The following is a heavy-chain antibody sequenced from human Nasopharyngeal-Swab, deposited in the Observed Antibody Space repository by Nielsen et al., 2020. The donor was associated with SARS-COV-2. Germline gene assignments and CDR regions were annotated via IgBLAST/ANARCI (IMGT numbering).Heavy chain of an antibody. V-gene: IGHV3-23*01. CDR3: AKDEYIGVVPAALRLDY. Sequence: WMRQSPGEGLEWVSAISGSGGSTYYADSVKGRFTISRDNSKNTLYLQMNSLRAEDTAVYYCAKDEYIGVVPAALRLDYWGQGTLVTVSS. D-gene: IGHD2-2*01. CDR2: ISGSGGST. J-gene: IGHJ4*02.